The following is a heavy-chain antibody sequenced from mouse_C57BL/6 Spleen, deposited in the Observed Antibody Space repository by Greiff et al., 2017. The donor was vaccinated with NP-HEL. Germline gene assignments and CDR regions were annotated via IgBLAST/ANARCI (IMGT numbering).Heavy chain of an antibody. Sequence: QVQLQQPGAELVKPGASVKLSCKASGYTFTSYWMHWVKQRPGKGLEWIGQIYPGDGDTNYNGKFKGKATLTADKSSSTAYMQLSSLTSEDSAVYFCARKYDYDDYAMDYWGQGTSVTVSS. V-gene: IGHV1-80*01. D-gene: IGHD2-4*01. J-gene: IGHJ4*01. CDR2: IYPGDGDT. CDR3: ARKYDYDDYAMDY. CDR1: GYTFTSYW.